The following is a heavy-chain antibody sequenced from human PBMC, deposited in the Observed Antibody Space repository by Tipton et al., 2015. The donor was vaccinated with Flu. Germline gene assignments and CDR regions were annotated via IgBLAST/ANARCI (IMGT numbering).Heavy chain of an antibody. J-gene: IGHJ4*02. D-gene: IGHD3-10*01. V-gene: IGHV4-61*02. Sequence: TLSLTCTVSGGSVSNGCYYWTWLRQPAGRGLEWIGRIYSNGNTNYSPSLESRVTVSVDPPKSRFSLKLSSVTAADTAVYYCARASGSGTYVIFDYWGQGTLVTVSS. CDR3: ARASGSGTYVIFDY. CDR2: IYSNGNT. CDR1: GGSVSNGCYY.